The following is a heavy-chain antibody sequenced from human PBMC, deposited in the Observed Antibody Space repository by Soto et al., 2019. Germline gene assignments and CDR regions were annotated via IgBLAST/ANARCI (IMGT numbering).Heavy chain of an antibody. D-gene: IGHD5-12*01. CDR3: ANAGYSGYDNAPFGSF. CDR1: GFTFSSYG. Sequence: QVQLVESGGGVVQPGRSLRLSCAASGFTFSSYGMHWVRQAPGKGLEWVAVISYDGSNKYYADSVKGRFTISRDNSKNTLYLQMNSLRAEDTAVYYCANAGYSGYDNAPFGSFWGQGTLVTVSS. J-gene: IGHJ4*02. CDR2: ISYDGSNK. V-gene: IGHV3-30*18.